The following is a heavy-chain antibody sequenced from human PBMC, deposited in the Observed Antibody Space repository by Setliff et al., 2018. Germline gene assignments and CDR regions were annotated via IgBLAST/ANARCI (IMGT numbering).Heavy chain of an antibody. J-gene: IGHJ4*02. CDR3: ATSGFCSAGSCYSFDD. CDR1: GGGGSFSAYY. V-gene: IGHV4-34*01. Sequence: LSLTCGVSGGGGSFSAYYWSWIRQPPGKGLEWIGEISPGGSTIYNPSLRSRVTVSVDTAKNRFSLNLTSVTAADTAVYYCATSGFCSAGSCYSFDDWGQGALVTVSS. D-gene: IGHD6-19*01. CDR2: ISPGGST.